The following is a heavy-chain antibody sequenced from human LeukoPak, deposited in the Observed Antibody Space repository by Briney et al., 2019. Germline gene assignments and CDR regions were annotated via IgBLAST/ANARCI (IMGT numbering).Heavy chain of an antibody. D-gene: IGHD3-9*01. Sequence: GGSLRLSCAASGFTFSSYAMHWVRQAPGKGLEWVAVISYDGSNKYYADSVKGRFTISRDNSKNTLYLQMNSLRAEDTAVYYCASDWLLDYWGQGTLVTVSS. J-gene: IGHJ4*02. CDR2: ISYDGSNK. CDR3: ASDWLLDY. V-gene: IGHV3-30*01. CDR1: GFTFSSYA.